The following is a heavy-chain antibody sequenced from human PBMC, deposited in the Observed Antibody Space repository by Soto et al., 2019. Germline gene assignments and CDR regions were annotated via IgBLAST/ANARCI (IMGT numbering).Heavy chain of an antibody. CDR2: VYYRGDT. CDR3: ARDRGRGSWGRYYLES. Sequence: SETLSLTCTVSGGSIIDHYWSWIRQPPGKGLEWIGYVYYRGDTDYNPSLKSRVTISVDTSKNRFSLRLNSVTAADTAVYYCARDRGRGSWGRYYLESWGQGILVTVSS. V-gene: IGHV4-59*11. CDR1: GGSIIDHY. J-gene: IGHJ4*02. D-gene: IGHD2-15*01.